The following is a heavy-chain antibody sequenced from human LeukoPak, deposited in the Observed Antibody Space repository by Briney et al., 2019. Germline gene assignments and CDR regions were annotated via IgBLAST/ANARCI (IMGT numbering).Heavy chain of an antibody. CDR2: ISWNSGSI. V-gene: IGHV3-9*01. CDR1: GFTFDDYA. J-gene: IGHJ4*02. CDR3: AKGHLDY. Sequence: GGSLRLSCAASGFTFDDYAMHWVRQAPGKGLEWVSGISWNSGSIGHADSVKGRFTISRDNATNSLYLQMNSLRAEDTALYYCAKGHLDYWGQGTLVTVSS.